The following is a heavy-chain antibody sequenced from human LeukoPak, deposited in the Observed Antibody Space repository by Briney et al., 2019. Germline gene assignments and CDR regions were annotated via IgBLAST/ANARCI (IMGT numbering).Heavy chain of an antibody. CDR3: AKDTYYYDSSGTS. D-gene: IGHD3-22*01. CDR2: ISWNSGSI. CDR1: GFTFSDYY. J-gene: IGHJ5*02. Sequence: PGGSLRLSCAASGFTFSDYYMSWIRQAPGKGLEWVSGISWNSGSIGYADSVKGRFAISRDNAKNSLYLQMNSLRAEDTALYYCAKDTYYYDSSGTSWGQGTLVTVSS. V-gene: IGHV3-9*01.